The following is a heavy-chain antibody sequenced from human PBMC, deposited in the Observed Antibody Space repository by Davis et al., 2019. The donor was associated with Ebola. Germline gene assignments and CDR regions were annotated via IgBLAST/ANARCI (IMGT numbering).Heavy chain of an antibody. CDR2: IDPSDSYT. CDR3: ARPTFARDLDAFDI. CDR1: GYSITTYW. Sequence: GESLKISCKGFGYSITTYWISWVRQMPGKGLEWMGKIDPSDSYTTYSPSFRGHVTLSADKSISTAYLQWNSLKASDTAMYYCARPTFARDLDAFDIWGQGTMVTVSS. J-gene: IGHJ3*02. V-gene: IGHV5-10-1*01.